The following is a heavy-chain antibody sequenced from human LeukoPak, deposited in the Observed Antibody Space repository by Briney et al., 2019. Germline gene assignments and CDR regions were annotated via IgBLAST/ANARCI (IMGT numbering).Heavy chain of an antibody. CDR1: GFTFSSYS. Sequence: GGSLRLSCAASGFTFSSYSMNWVRQAPGKGLEWVSSIRSSSSYIYYADSVKGRFTISRDNAKNSLYLQMNSLRAEDTAVYYCARVGSSWYPIPYWGQGTLVTVSS. CDR2: IRSSSSYI. D-gene: IGHD6-13*01. V-gene: IGHV3-21*01. J-gene: IGHJ4*02. CDR3: ARVGSSWYPIPY.